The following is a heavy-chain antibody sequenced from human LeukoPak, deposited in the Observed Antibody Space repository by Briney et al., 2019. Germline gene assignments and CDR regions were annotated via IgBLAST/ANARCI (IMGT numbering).Heavy chain of an antibody. CDR1: GYTFTIYY. J-gene: IGHJ4*02. V-gene: IGHV1-46*01. CDR3: ARGRPKGITMVWGGYFDY. D-gene: IGHD3-10*01. Sequence: VASVKVSFKASGYTFTIYYMHWVRQAPGQGVEWMGVINPSGGSTSYTQKFQGRGTITRDRVTSTVYMELSSLRSEDTAVYYCARGRPKGITMVWGGYFDYWGQGTLVTVSS. CDR2: INPSGGST.